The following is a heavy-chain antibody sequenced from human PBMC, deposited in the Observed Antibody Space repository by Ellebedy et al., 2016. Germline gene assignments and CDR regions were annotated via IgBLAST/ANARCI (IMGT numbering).Heavy chain of an antibody. V-gene: IGHV4-34*01. CDR3: ACGYSYGPWSY. D-gene: IGHD5-18*01. CDR2: INHSGST. Sequence: SETLSLTXAVYGGSFSGYYWSWIRQPPGKGLEWIGEINHSGSTNYNPSLKSRVTISVDTSKNQFSLKLSSVTAADTAVYYCACGYSYGPWSYWGQGTLVTVSS. J-gene: IGHJ4*02. CDR1: GGSFSGYY.